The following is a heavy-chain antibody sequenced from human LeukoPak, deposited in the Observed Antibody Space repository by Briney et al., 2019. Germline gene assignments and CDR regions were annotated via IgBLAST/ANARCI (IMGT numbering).Heavy chain of an antibody. V-gene: IGHV3-48*02. CDR3: ARDKPPVGAIDY. J-gene: IGHJ4*02. CDR1: GFTFSSYS. CDR2: ISSSSSAI. Sequence: GGSLRLSCAASGFTFSSYSMNWVRQAPGKGLEWVSYISSSSSAIYYADSVKGRFIISRDNARNSLYLQMNSLRDEDTAVYYCARDKPPVGAIDYWGQGTLVTVSS. D-gene: IGHD1-26*01.